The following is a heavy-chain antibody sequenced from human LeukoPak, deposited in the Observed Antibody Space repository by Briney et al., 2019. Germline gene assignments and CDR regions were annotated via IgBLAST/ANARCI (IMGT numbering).Heavy chain of an antibody. V-gene: IGHV3-33*01. CDR1: GFPFSSYG. D-gene: IGHD4-17*01. CDR3: ARAGGRTVLDAFDI. CDR2: IWNDGSKK. J-gene: IGHJ3*02. Sequence: GGSLRLSCAVSGFPFSSYGMHWVRQAPGKGLEWLTIIWNDGSKKYYADSVKGRFTTSRDNSKSTLFLQMDSLRVEDTAVYFCARAGGRTVLDAFDIWGQGTMVIVSS.